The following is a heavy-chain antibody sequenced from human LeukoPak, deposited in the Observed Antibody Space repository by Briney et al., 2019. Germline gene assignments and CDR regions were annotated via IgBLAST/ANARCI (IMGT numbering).Heavy chain of an antibody. CDR1: GFIFSNYE. CDR3: ARDRKVGGY. CDR2: ISNSGSTI. J-gene: IGHJ4*02. D-gene: IGHD1-26*01. Sequence: GGSLRLSCAASGFIFSNYELTWVRQAPGKGLEWISFISNSGSTIYYADSVKGRFTISRDNTNNSLFLQMNSLRAEDTAVYYCARDRKVGGYWGQGTLVTVSS. V-gene: IGHV3-48*03.